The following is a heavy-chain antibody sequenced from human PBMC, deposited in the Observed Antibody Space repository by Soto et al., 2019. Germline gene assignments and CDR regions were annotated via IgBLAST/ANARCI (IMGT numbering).Heavy chain of an antibody. Sequence: ASVKVSCKASGYTFTSYAMHWVLQAPGQRLEWMGWINAGNGNTKYSQKFQGRVTITRDTSASTAYMELSSLRSEDTAVYYCARGAIAASYWFDPWGQGTLVTVSS. CDR2: INAGNGNT. J-gene: IGHJ5*02. CDR3: ARGAIAASYWFDP. D-gene: IGHD6-6*01. V-gene: IGHV1-3*01. CDR1: GYTFTSYA.